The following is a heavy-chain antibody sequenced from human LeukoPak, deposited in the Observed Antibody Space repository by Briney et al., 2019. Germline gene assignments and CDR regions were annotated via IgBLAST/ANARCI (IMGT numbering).Heavy chain of an antibody. CDR3: ARGGGTMVRGVIIRGSPTQFDY. CDR2: MNPNSGNT. D-gene: IGHD3-10*01. V-gene: IGHV1-8*01. J-gene: IGHJ4*02. CDR1: GYTFTSYD. Sequence: ASVKVSCKASGYTFTSYDINWVRQGTGQGLEWMGWMNPNSGNTGYAQKFQGRVTMTRNTSISTAYMELSSLRSEDTAVYYCARGGGTMVRGVIIRGSPTQFDYWGQGTLVTVSS.